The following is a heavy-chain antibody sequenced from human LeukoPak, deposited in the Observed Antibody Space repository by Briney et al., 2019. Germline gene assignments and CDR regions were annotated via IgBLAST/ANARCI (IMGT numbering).Heavy chain of an antibody. CDR2: ITHSGGNT. V-gene: IGHV3-23*01. D-gene: IGHD3-22*01. J-gene: IGHJ5*02. Sequence: PGGSLRLSCAASGFTFSSYAMSWVRQAPGKGLEWVSAITHSGGNTYFADSVKGRFTISRDNAKNSLYLQMNSLRAEDTAVYYCARAAWLWDPWGQGTLVTVSS. CDR1: GFTFSSYA. CDR3: ARAAWLWDP.